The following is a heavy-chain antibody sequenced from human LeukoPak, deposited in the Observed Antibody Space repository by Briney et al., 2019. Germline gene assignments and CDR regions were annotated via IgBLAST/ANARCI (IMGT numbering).Heavy chain of an antibody. CDR3: ARDLGGSGIHYYYMDV. D-gene: IGHD3-10*01. Sequence: PSETLSLTCTVSGGSISSTSHYWGWLRQPPGKGLEWIGSIYYSGSTYHSPSLKSRVTMSVDTSKNQFSLKLSSVTAADTAVYYCARDLGGSGIHYYYMDVWGKGTTVTVSS. V-gene: IGHV4-39*07. CDR2: IYYSGST. CDR1: GGSISSTSHY. J-gene: IGHJ6*03.